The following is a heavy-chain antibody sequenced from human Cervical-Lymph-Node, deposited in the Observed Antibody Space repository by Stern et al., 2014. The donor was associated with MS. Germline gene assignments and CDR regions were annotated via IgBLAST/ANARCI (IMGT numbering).Heavy chain of an antibody. CDR2: VTHSGHT. CDR3: ARDLSSVMDV. D-gene: IGHD6-6*01. Sequence: QLQLQESGPGLVKPSETLSVTCSVSGGSVRNSNYYWAWIRQPPGKGLEWIGSVTHSGHTFNSPSLQSRVTMSVETSQTRVSLRLLSVPAADTAVYFCARDLSSVMDVWGQGTTVTVSS. V-gene: IGHV4-39*01. J-gene: IGHJ6*02. CDR1: GGSVRNSNYY.